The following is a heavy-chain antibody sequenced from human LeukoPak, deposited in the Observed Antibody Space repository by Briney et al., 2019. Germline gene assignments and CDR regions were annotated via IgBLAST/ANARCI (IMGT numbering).Heavy chain of an antibody. CDR1: GFTFSSYS. J-gene: IGHJ4*02. CDR2: ISSSSSYI. CDR3: ARDQREWELLTAFDY. Sequence: GGSLRLSCAASGFTFSSYSMNWVRQAPGKGLEWVSSISSSSSYIYYADSVKGRFTISRGNAKNSLYLQMNSLRAEDTAVYYCARDQREWELLTAFDYWGQGTLVTVSS. V-gene: IGHV3-21*01. D-gene: IGHD1-26*01.